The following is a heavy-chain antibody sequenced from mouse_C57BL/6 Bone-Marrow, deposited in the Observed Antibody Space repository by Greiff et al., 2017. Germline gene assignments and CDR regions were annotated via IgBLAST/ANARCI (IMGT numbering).Heavy chain of an antibody. D-gene: IGHD2-3*01. Sequence: VQLQQPGAELVKPGASVKLSCKASGYNFTSSWMQWVKQRPGQGLEWIGEIDPSDSYTKYTPKFKGKATLTVDTSSSTAYMQRSSLTSEDSAVYYCAREDGYYSAWFAYWGQGTLVTVSA. CDR2: IDPSDSYT. J-gene: IGHJ3*01. CDR1: GYNFTSSW. V-gene: IGHV1-50*01. CDR3: AREDGYYSAWFAY.